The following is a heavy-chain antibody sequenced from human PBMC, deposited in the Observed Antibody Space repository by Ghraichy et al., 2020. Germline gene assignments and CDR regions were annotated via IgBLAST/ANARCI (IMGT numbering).Heavy chain of an antibody. Sequence: GGSLRLSCAVSGFTLTNAWMSWVRQAPGKGLEWVGRIKSKSDGGTTDYAASVKGRFTISRDDSQNTLFLQMNSLNTDDTAVYYCTRGRVSTALDCWGQGTLVTVSS. J-gene: IGHJ4*02. D-gene: IGHD4-17*01. CDR1: GFTLTNAW. V-gene: IGHV3-15*01. CDR3: TRGRVSTALDC. CDR2: IKSKSDGGTT.